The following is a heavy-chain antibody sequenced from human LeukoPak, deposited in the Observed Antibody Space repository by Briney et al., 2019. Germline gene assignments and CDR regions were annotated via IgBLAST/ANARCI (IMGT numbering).Heavy chain of an antibody. CDR2: INSDGSST. J-gene: IGHJ4*02. V-gene: IGHV3-74*01. CDR1: GFTFSSYW. Sequence: GGSLRLSCAASGFTFSSYWMHWVRQAPGKGLVWVSRINSDGSSTSYADSVKGRFTISRDNAKNTLYLQMNSLRAEDTAVYYCARVGEDYYDSSGHPRVDYWGQGTLVTVSS. D-gene: IGHD3-22*01. CDR3: ARVGEDYYDSSGHPRVDY.